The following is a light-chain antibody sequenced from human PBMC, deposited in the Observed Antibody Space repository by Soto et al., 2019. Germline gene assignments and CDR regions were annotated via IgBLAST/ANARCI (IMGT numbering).Light chain of an antibody. J-gene: IGKJ5*01. V-gene: IGKV1-9*01. CDR1: QGISSD. CDR2: SAS. Sequence: IQLTQSPSSLSASVGDRVTITCRASQGISSDLAWYQQKPGKAPTLLIYSASTLQNGVPSRFSGSGSRTDFTLTISGLLPEDFATYYCQQLNSYPVTFGQWTRLETK. CDR3: QQLNSYPVT.